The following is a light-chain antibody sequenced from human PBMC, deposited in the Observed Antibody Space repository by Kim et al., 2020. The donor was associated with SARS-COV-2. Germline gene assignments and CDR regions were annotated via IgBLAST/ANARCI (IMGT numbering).Light chain of an antibody. J-gene: IGKJ5*01. V-gene: IGKV3-15*01. CDR3: QQYDDWST. CDR2: GAS. CDR1: QSVSSN. Sequence: SVSPGERAPLSCRASQSVSSNLAWYQQKFGQAPRLLVYGASTRATGIPGRFSGSGSGTEFTLTISSLQSEDSAVYYCQQYDDWSTFGQGTRLEIK.